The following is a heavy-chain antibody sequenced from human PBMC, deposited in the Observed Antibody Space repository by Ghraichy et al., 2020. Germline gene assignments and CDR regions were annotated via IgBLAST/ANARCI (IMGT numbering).Heavy chain of an antibody. CDR1: GGSISSSSYY. CDR3: ARRQARPVAVYFDY. D-gene: IGHD6-6*01. J-gene: IGHJ4*02. Sequence: SETLSLTCTVSGGSISSSSYYWGWIRQPPGKGLEWIGSIYYSGSTYYNPSLKSRVTISVDTSKNQFSLKLSSVTAADTAVYYCARRQARPVAVYFDYWGQGTLVTVSS. V-gene: IGHV4-39*01. CDR2: IYYSGST.